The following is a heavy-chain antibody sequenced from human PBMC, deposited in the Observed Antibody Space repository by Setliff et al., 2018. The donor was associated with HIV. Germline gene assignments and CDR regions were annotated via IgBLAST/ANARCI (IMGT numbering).Heavy chain of an antibody. CDR2: IYYSGST. CDR3: ARHILDIVVAVGATISGDFDI. Sequence: TLSLTCTVSGVSISSGSYYWSWIRQDPGKGLEWIGSIYYSGSTYYNPSLKSRVSISIDTSKNQLSLRLSSVIATDTAVYYCARHILDIVVAVGATISGDFDIWGQGTMVTVSS. CDR1: GVSISSGSYY. V-gene: IGHV4-39*01. D-gene: IGHD2-15*01. J-gene: IGHJ3*02.